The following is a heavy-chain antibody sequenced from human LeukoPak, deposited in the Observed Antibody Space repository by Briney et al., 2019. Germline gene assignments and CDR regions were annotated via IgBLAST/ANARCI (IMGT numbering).Heavy chain of an antibody. V-gene: IGHV3-48*03. CDR1: GFTFSSYE. CDR2: ISGSGSTI. Sequence: AGGSLRLSCAASGFTFSSYEMNWVRQAPGKGLEWVSYISGSGSTIYYADSVKGRFTISRDNAKNSLYLQMNSLRAEDTAVYYCARVVGAYASDYWGQGTLVTVSS. J-gene: IGHJ4*02. D-gene: IGHD1-26*01. CDR3: ARVVGAYASDY.